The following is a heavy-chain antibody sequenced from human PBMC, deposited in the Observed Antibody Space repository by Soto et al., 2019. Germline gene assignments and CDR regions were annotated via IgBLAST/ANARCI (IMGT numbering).Heavy chain of an antibody. CDR3: AREKPYSSSWYHDY. Sequence: SETLSLTCAVSSGSIDNIYWWSWVRQSPGKGLEWIGETSHDGVTNYNPSLEGRVTISIDKSKNQFSLKLSSVTAADTAVYYCAREKPYSSSWYHDYWGQGTLVTVSS. CDR2: TSHDGVT. J-gene: IGHJ4*02. D-gene: IGHD6-13*01. V-gene: IGHV4-4*02. CDR1: SGSIDNIYW.